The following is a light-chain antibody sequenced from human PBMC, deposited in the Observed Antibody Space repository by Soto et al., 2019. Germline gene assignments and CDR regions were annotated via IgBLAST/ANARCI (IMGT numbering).Light chain of an antibody. CDR2: GAS. CDR3: QQYGSSPRT. J-gene: IGKJ1*01. Sequence: EIVMTQSPATLSVSPGERATLSCRASQSVSSNLAWYQQKTGQAPRLLIYGASTRATGIPARFSGSGSGKEFTLTISSLQAEDFAVYYCQQYGSSPRTFGQGTKVEIK. V-gene: IGKV3-15*01. CDR1: QSVSSN.